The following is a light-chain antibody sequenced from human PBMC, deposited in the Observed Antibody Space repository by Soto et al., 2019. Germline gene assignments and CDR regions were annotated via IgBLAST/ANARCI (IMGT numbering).Light chain of an antibody. J-gene: IGKJ2*01. CDR3: QQYHSYPYT. Sequence: DIQMTQSPSTLSASVGDRVTITCRASQSISSWLAWYQQKPGKAPKLLIYKSSSLETGVPSRFSGSGSVTEFTLTISSLQPDDFATYYCQQYHSYPYTFGQGARLEIK. CDR2: KSS. CDR1: QSISSW. V-gene: IGKV1-5*03.